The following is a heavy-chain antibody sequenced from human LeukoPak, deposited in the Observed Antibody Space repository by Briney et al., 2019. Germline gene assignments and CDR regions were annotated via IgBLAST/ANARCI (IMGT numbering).Heavy chain of an antibody. CDR2: ISGSGGST. V-gene: IGHV3-23*01. Sequence: GGSLRLSCAASGFTFSSYAMSWVRQAPGKGLESVSAISGSGGSTYYAASVKGRFTISRDNSKNTLYLQMNSLRAEDTAVYYCAKDQRRSPGKFDYWGQGTLVTVYS. D-gene: IGHD2-15*01. CDR3: AKDQRRSPGKFDY. CDR1: GFTFSSYA. J-gene: IGHJ4*02.